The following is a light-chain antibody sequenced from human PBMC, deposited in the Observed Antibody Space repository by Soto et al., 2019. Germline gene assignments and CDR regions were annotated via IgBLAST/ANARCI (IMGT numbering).Light chain of an antibody. CDR2: TSS. V-gene: IGKV1-12*01. CDR1: QGVSSW. CDR3: QQAFSFPLT. J-gene: IGKJ4*01. Sequence: DIQMTRSPSSVSASVGDRVTITCRASQGVSSWVAWYQLKPGKAPKLLIYTSSSLQNGVPSRFRGDGSGTDFTLTISDLQPEDFATYFCQQAFSFPLTFGGGTKVE.